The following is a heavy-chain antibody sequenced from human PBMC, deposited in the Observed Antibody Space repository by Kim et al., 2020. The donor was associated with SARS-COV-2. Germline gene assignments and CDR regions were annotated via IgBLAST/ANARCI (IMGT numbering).Heavy chain of an antibody. V-gene: IGHV3-11*01. CDR2: ISSGRGSNI. CDR3: ARDGGESYYYY. D-gene: IGHD2-21*01. CDR1: GFSFSDYY. J-gene: IGHJ4*02. Sequence: GGSLRLSCAASGFSFSDYYMNWIRQAPGKGLEWVSYISSGRGSNIYDAESVKGRFTISRDNAKNSLFLQMNSLRAEDTAVYYCARDGGESYYYYWGQGTLVTVSS.